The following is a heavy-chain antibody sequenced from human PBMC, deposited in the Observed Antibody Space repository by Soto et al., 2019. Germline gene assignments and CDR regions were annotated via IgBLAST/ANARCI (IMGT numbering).Heavy chain of an antibody. CDR1: GGSLSSGPYS. D-gene: IGHD2-2*01. CDR3: ARLGGYWSSTSCYGYYGTYV. J-gene: IGHJ6*04. CDR2: FYYSGST. V-gene: IGHV4-39*01. Sequence: SETLSLTCSVSGGSLSSGPYSWGWIRQPPGKGLEWIGTFYYSGSTHYNPSLASRVTISVDTSKNQFSLKVTSVTAADTAMYYCARLGGYWSSTSCYGYYGTYVWGKGTTVTVSS.